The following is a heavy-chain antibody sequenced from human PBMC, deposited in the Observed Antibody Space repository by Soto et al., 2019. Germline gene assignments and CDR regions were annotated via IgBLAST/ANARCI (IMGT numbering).Heavy chain of an antibody. D-gene: IGHD2-2*01. J-gene: IGHJ4*02. V-gene: IGHV3-23*01. Sequence: EVQLLESGGGLVQPGGSLRLSCAASGFTFSSYAMSWVRQAPGKGLEWVSAITGSDGNTYYADSVKGRFTISRDNSKNTLYLQMNSLRADDTAVYYCAKTVSTTWAFDYWGQGTLVTVS. CDR2: ITGSDGNT. CDR3: AKTVSTTWAFDY. CDR1: GFTFSSYA.